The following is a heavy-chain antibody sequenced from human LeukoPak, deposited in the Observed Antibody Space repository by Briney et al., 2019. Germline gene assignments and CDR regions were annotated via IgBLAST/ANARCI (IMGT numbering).Heavy chain of an antibody. Sequence: GESLKISCKASGYIFINYWIGWVRQMPGKGLEWMGIIYPDDSDTTYSPSFQGHVTISADKSISTAYLQWSSLKASDTAIYYCARHRSAGNPMAYMDVWGKGTTVTVSS. CDR3: ARHRSAGNPMAYMDV. CDR1: GYIFINYW. D-gene: IGHD1-14*01. CDR2: IYPDDSDT. J-gene: IGHJ6*03. V-gene: IGHV5-51*01.